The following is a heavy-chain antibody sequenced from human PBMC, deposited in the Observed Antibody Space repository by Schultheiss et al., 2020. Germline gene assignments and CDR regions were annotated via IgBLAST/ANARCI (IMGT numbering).Heavy chain of an antibody. Sequence: GESLKISCKDSGYRFTSYWIGWVRQMPGKGLEWMGIIYPGDSDTRYSPSFQGQVTISADKSISTAYLQWSSLKASDTAMYYCARQAYSSSFHNNWFDPWGQGTLVTVSS. CDR3: ARQAYSSSFHNNWFDP. D-gene: IGHD6-13*01. CDR2: IYPGDSDT. CDR1: GYRFTSYW. J-gene: IGHJ5*02. V-gene: IGHV5-51*01.